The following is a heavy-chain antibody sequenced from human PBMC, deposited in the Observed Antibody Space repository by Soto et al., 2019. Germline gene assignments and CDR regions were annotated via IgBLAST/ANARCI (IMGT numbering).Heavy chain of an antibody. J-gene: IGHJ4*02. V-gene: IGHV3-74*01. CDR1: GFTFSAYW. Sequence: GVSLRLSCAASGFTFSAYWMHWVRLAPGKGLVWVSRINSDGRTTNYADSVKGRFTISRDNAKNTLYLDMSNLRAEDAAVYYCTRREGFCSGGTCYFDHWSQGTLVTVSS. CDR3: TRREGFCSGGTCYFDH. CDR2: INSDGRTT. D-gene: IGHD2-15*01.